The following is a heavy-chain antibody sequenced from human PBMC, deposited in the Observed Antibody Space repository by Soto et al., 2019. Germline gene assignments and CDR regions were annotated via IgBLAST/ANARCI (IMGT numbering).Heavy chain of an antibody. CDR3: ARGDYYDSSGPFSDAFDI. CDR2: IKPDGSQK. J-gene: IGHJ3*02. Sequence: PGGSLRLSCAASGFTFSSYWMSWVRQAPGKGLEWVANIKPDGSQKWYVDSVKGRFTISRDNAKKSLYLQMNSLRAEDTAVYYCARGDYYDSSGPFSDAFDIWGQGTMVTGSS. D-gene: IGHD3-22*01. V-gene: IGHV3-7*04. CDR1: GFTFSSYW.